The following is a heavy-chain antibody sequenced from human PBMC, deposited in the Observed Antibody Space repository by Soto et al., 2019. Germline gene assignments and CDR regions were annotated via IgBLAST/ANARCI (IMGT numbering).Heavy chain of an antibody. V-gene: IGHV3-73*01. J-gene: IGHJ6*02. CDR1: GFTVCGSA. CDR3: TRHDSNYDFWSGSPPRYGMDV. CDR2: IRSKANSYAT. Sequence: GGSPRLCCAACGFTVCGSAMHWVRQDSGKGLEWVGRIRSKANSYATAYAASVKGRFTISRDDSKNTAYLQMNSLKTEDTAVYYCTRHDSNYDFWSGSPPRYGMDVWGQGTTVTVSS. D-gene: IGHD3-3*01.